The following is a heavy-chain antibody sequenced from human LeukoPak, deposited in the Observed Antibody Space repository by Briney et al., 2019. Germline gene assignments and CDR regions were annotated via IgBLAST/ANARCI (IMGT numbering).Heavy chain of an antibody. CDR1: VGSLTISTYF. J-gene: IGHJ4*02. D-gene: IGHD3-16*01. CDR3: TRSAGGSDLSRTFDH. Sequence: PSETLSLTCNVSVGSLTISTYFWGWIRQPPGKGLEWIGSVYYSGSTYYNPSLNSRVTISVDTSKNQFSLKLTSVTAADTAVYSCTRSAGGSDLSRTFDHWGQGTLVTVSS. V-gene: IGHV4-39*01. CDR2: VYYSGST.